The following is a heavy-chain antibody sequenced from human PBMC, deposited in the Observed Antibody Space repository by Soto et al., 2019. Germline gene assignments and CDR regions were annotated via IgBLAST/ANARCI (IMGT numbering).Heavy chain of an antibody. D-gene: IGHD5-12*01. Sequence: QVQLVESGGGLVKPGGSLRLSCAPSGFTFSDYYMSWIRQAPGKGPEWVSYISKSGGTTRYADSVRGRFTISRDNAKNSLYLQMNSLRAEDTAMYYCARVKGAYAIDYWGQGTQVTVSS. V-gene: IGHV3-11*01. CDR3: ARVKGAYAIDY. CDR2: ISKSGGTT. J-gene: IGHJ4*02. CDR1: GFTFSDYY.